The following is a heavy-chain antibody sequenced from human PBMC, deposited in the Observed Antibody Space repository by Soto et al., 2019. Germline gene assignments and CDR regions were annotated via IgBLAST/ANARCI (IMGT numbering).Heavy chain of an antibody. CDR1: GASIRTDDHY. V-gene: IGHV4-30-4*01. CDR3: ARSTGRY. D-gene: IGHD3-10*01. J-gene: IGHJ4*02. Sequence: PSETLSLTCTVSGASIRTDDHYWNWVRQPPGKGLEWIGYIYYSGSTYYNPSLQSRVSISIDTSKNQFSLKLKSVTAADTAVYYCARSTGRYWGQGTLVTVSS. CDR2: IYYSGST.